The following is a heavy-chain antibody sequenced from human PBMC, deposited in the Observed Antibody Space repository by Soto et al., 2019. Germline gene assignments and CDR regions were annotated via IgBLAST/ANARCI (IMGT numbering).Heavy chain of an antibody. D-gene: IGHD4-17*01. V-gene: IGHV2-26*01. CDR3: ARVRQYYGANSYDY. J-gene: IGHJ4*02. Sequence: QVTLKESGPLLVKPTEPLTLTCTVSVFSLSSSAMGVSWIRQPPGKALEWLAHIFSNDVKSDTTSLKIRLTISRDASKGHVVLTMTNLDPVDTATYFCARVRQYYGANSYDYWGQGTLVTVSS. CDR1: VFSLSSSAMG. CDR2: IFSNDVK.